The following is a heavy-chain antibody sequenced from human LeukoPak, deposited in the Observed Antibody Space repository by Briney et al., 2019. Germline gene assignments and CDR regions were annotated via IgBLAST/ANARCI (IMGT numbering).Heavy chain of an antibody. V-gene: IGHV3-23*01. CDR1: RFALSNFG. CDR2: ITGSGGTT. D-gene: IGHD7-27*01. J-gene: IGHJ4*02. CDR3: AKDGNWARFEN. Sequence: PVGSLRLSRAASRFALSNFGMNWVPRAPGQGVESFSGITGSGGTTYSADSVKGRFTITRDNSKNTLYLQMNSPRAEETAAYYCAKDGNWARFENWGQGTLVTVSS.